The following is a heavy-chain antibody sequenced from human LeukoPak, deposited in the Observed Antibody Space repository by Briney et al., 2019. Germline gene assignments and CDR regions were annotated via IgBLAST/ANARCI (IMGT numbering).Heavy chain of an antibody. V-gene: IGHV4-59*08. J-gene: IGHJ4*02. CDR1: GASISNYY. Sequence: SETLSLTCTVSGASISNYYWSWLRQPPEKGLECIGYVSYSGRTNHNPSLKSRVTISADTSKNQFSLKLTSVTAADTAVYYCARHERGAENLDYWGQGTLVTVSS. D-gene: IGHD1-1*01. CDR3: ARHERGAENLDY. CDR2: VSYSGRT.